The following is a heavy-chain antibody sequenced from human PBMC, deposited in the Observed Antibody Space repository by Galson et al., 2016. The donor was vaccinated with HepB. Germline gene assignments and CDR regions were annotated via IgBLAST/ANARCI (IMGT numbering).Heavy chain of an antibody. J-gene: IGHJ6*02. CDR1: GASISSRNYY. CDR2: IYFSGSS. Sequence: TLSLTCTVSGASISSRNYYWTWVRQHPVKGLEWIGYIYFSGSSYYNPSLKSRVAISGDTSKNQFSLKVISVTAADTAVYFCARDQIEEVQDFWSGYPLPYYYGLDVWGQGTTVTVSS. V-gene: IGHV4-31*03. D-gene: IGHD3-3*01. CDR3: ARDQIEEVQDFWSGYPLPYYYGLDV.